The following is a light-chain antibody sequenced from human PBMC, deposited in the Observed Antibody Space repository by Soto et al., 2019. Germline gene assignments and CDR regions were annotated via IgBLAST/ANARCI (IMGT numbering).Light chain of an antibody. CDR3: SSYVGDSADA. V-gene: IGLV1-47*01. Sequence: QSVLTQPPSASGTPGQRVTVSCSGSNSNIGTNYAYWYEQLPGTAPKLLMYRNNERPSGVPDRFSGSKSGTSASLAISGLRSEDEADYFCSSYVGDSADAFGTGTKVTVL. CDR1: NSNIGTNY. J-gene: IGLJ1*01. CDR2: RNN.